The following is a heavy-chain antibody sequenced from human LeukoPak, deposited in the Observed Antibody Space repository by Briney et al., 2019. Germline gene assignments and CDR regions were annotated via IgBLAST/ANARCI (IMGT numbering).Heavy chain of an antibody. J-gene: IGHJ4*02. CDR1: GGSFSGYY. D-gene: IGHD4-17*01. Sequence: SETLSLTCAVYGGSFSGYYWSWIRQPPEKGLEWIGEINHSGSTNYNPSLKSRVTISVDTSKNQFSLKLSSVTAADTAVYYCARIGYGDYSDYWGQGTLVTVSS. V-gene: IGHV4-34*01. CDR3: ARIGYGDYSDY. CDR2: INHSGST.